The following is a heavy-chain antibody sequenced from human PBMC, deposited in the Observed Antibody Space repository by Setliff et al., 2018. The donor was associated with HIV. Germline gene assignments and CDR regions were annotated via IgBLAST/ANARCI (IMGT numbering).Heavy chain of an antibody. CDR2: IFHSGNT. CDR3: ARSTVGAGASFP. J-gene: IGHJ5*02. D-gene: IGHD1-26*01. V-gene: IGHV4-4*02. CDR1: GGSIISSHW. Sequence: PSETLSLTCTVSGGSIISSHWWSWVRQPPGKGLEWIGEIFHSGNTNFNPSLNSRVTISLDTSKNQFSLRLTSLTAADTAIYYCARSTVGAGASFPWGRGILVTVSS.